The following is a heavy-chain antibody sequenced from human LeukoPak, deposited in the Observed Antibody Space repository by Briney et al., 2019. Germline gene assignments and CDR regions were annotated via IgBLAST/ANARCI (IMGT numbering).Heavy chain of an antibody. CDR3: ARVIDYNSRGYSLGY. D-gene: IGHD3-22*01. V-gene: IGHV4-34*01. CDR2: INDSGST. Sequence: SETLSLTCAVYGGSFSGYYWSWIRQPPGKGLEWIGEINDSGSTNCNPSLKSRVTISMDTPMNQFSLRLTSVTAADTAIYYCARVIDYNSRGYSLGYGGREPLVPV. J-gene: IGHJ4*02. CDR1: GGSFSGYY.